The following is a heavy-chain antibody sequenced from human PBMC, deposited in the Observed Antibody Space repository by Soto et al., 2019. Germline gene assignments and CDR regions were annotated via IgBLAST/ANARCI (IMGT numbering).Heavy chain of an antibody. CDR3: ARGIALARAWWVY. CDR1: GGSFSGYY. J-gene: IGHJ4*02. D-gene: IGHD2-8*02. V-gene: IGHV4-34*01. CDR2: INHSGST. Sequence: SETLSLTCAVYGGSFSGYYWSWIRQPPGKGLGWIGEINHSGSTNYNPSLESRVTISVDTSKNQFSLKLSSVTAADTAVYYCARGIALARAWWVYWGQGTLVTVSS.